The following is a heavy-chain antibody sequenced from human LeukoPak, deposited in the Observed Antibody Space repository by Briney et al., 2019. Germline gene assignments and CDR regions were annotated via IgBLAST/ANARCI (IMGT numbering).Heavy chain of an antibody. V-gene: IGHV3-43*02. J-gene: IGHJ4*02. CDR3: AKDNGSGSYCLDY. D-gene: IGHD3-10*01. CDR2: ISGDGGST. Sequence: GGSLRLSCAASGFTFDDYAMHWVRQALGKGLGKVSLISGDGGSTYYADSVKGRFTISRDNSKNSLYLQMNSLRTEDTALYCCAKDNGSGSYCLDYWGQGTLVTVSS. CDR1: GFTFDDYA.